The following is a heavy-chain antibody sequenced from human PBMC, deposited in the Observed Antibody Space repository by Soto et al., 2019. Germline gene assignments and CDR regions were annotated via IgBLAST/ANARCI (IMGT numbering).Heavy chain of an antibody. Sequence: QVQLQESGPGLVKPSETLSLTCTVSGGSISSYYWSWIRQPPGKGLEWIGYIYYSGSTNYNPSLKGRVTISVDTSKNQFSLKRGSVTAADTAVYYCAGGGAMVRGVAPWGQGTLVTVSS. CDR1: GGSISSYY. J-gene: IGHJ5*02. V-gene: IGHV4-59*01. CDR3: AGGGAMVRGVAP. D-gene: IGHD3-10*01. CDR2: IYYSGST.